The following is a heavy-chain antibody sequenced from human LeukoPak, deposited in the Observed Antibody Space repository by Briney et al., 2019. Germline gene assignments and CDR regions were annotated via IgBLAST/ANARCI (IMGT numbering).Heavy chain of an antibody. CDR2: ISSSGSTK. CDR1: GFTFSSFE. V-gene: IGHV3-48*03. Sequence: GGSLRLSCAASGFTFSSFEMNWVRQTPGKGLEWVSYISSSGSTKYYADSVKGRFTISRDNSKNTLYLQMNSLRAEDTAVYYCAKVRFGVTARYYFDYWGQGTLVTVSS. CDR3: AKVRFGVTARYYFDY. J-gene: IGHJ4*02. D-gene: IGHD3-10*01.